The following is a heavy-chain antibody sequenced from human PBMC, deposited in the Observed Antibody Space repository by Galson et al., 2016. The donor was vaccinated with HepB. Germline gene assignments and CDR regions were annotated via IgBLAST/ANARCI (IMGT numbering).Heavy chain of an antibody. D-gene: IGHD7-27*01. V-gene: IGHV3-48*01. J-gene: IGHJ5*02. CDR2: ISGTSGLI. CDR1: GFTFSDYS. CDR3: ARSRVNWDNWFDP. Sequence: SLRLSCAASGFTFSDYSMIWVRQAPGKGLEWVSYISGTSGLIHYTDSVKGRFTISRDNAKNSLYLQMNSLRVEDTAVYYCARSRVNWDNWFDPWGQGALVTVSS.